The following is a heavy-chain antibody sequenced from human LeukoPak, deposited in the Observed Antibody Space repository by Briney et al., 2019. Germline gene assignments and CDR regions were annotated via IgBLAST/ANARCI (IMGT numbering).Heavy chain of an antibody. CDR2: ISTYTGNT. CDR1: GYTFTNYG. CDR3: ARATTPIDY. D-gene: IGHD1-1*01. J-gene: IGHJ4*02. V-gene: IGHV1-18*01. Sequence: ASVKVSCKASGYTFTNYGISWVRQAPGQGLEWMGWISTYTGNTNYARNLQGRVTMTTDTSTRTAYVELRSLSSDDTAVYYCARATTPIDYWGQGTLVTVSS.